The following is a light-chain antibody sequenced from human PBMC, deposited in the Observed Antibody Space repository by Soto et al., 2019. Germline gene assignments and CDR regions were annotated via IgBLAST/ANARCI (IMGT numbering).Light chain of an antibody. J-gene: IGLJ3*02. CDR2: DVS. V-gene: IGLV2-14*01. CDR1: SSDVGGYNY. CDR3: SSYTSSRHWG. Sequence: QSALTQPASVSGSPGQSITISCTGTSSDVGGYNYVSWYQQHPGKAPKLMIYDVSNRPSGVSNRFSGSKSGNTASLTISGLQAEDEADYYCSSYTSSRHWGFGGGTKLTVL.